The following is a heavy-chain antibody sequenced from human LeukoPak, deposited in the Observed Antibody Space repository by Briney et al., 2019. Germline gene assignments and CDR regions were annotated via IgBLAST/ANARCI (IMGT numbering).Heavy chain of an antibody. CDR3: ARAGAVAFSRTGPVTNWFDP. J-gene: IGHJ5*02. CDR1: GGYINSYY. Sequence: PSETLSLTCSASGGYINSYYWSWIRQPPGKGLEWIGYIYYSGSTNYNPSLKSRVTISVDTSKNQFSLKLSSVTAADTAVYYCARAGAVAFSRTGPVTNWFDPWGQGTLVTVSS. V-gene: IGHV4-59*01. CDR2: IYYSGST. D-gene: IGHD6-19*01.